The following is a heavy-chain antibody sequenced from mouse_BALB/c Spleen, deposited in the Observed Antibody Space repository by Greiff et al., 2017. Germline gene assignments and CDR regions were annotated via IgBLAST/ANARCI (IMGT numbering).Heavy chain of an antibody. CDR3: ARKAYRYFDY. Sequence: DVKLQESGPGLVKPSQSLSLTCTVTGYSITSDYAWNWIRQFPGNKLEWMGYISYSGSTSYNPSLKSRISITRDTSKNQFFLQLNSVTTEDTATYYCARKAYRYFDYWGQGTTLTVSS. V-gene: IGHV3-2*02. J-gene: IGHJ2*01. D-gene: IGHD2-14*01. CDR1: GYSITSDYA. CDR2: ISYSGST.